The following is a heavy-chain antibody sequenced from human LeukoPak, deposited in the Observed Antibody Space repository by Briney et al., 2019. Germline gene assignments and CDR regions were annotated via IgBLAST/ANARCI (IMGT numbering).Heavy chain of an antibody. CDR1: GFSLSTSGVG. CDR3: AHRLPAAGNDGFDI. Sequence: SGPTLVKPTQTLTLTCTFSGFSLSTSGVGESWIRQPPGKALEWLAVIYWDDDKRYSPSLKSRLTITKDTSKNQVVLTMTNMDPVDTATYYCAHRLPAAGNDGFDIWGQGTMVTVSS. CDR2: IYWDDDK. J-gene: IGHJ3*02. V-gene: IGHV2-5*02. D-gene: IGHD6-13*01.